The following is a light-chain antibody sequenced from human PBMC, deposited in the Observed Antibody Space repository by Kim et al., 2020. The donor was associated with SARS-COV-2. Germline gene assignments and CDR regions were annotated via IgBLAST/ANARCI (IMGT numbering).Light chain of an antibody. CDR3: QHHGNSLT. J-gene: IGKJ4*01. V-gene: IGKV3-20*01. Sequence: PGERTTLSCRASQSVSSSYLAWYQQKPGQAPRLLIYGASNRATDIPARFSGSGSGTDFTLTITRLAPEDFAVYYCQHHGNSLTFGGGTKVDIK. CDR2: GAS. CDR1: QSVSSSY.